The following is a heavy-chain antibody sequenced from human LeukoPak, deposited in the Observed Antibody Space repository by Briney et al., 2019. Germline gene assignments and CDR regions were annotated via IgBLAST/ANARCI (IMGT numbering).Heavy chain of an antibody. CDR3: AKDGSGYYYDF. V-gene: IGHV3-23*01. J-gene: IGHJ4*02. CDR1: GFTFSSYA. D-gene: IGHD3-22*01. Sequence: GGSLRLSCAASGFTFSSYAMSWVRQAPGKGLEWVSAISASGGSTYYADSVKGRFTISRDNSKNTLYLQVNSLRAEDTAVYYCAKDGSGYYYDFWGQGTLVTVSS. CDR2: ISASGGST.